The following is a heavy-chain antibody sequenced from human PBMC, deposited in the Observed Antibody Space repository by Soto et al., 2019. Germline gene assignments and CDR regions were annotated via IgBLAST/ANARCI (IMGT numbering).Heavy chain of an antibody. Sequence: EVQLLESGGGLVQPGGSLRLSCAASGFTFSSYAMSWVRQAPGKGLEWVSAISGSGGSTYYADSVKGRYTISRDNSKTTLYLQMNSLRAEDTAVYYCAKEKRGDYGSSLGFYYYGMDVWGQGTTVTVSS. CDR3: AKEKRGDYGSSLGFYYYGMDV. CDR2: ISGSGGST. J-gene: IGHJ6*02. CDR1: GFTFSSYA. D-gene: IGHD6-6*01. V-gene: IGHV3-23*01.